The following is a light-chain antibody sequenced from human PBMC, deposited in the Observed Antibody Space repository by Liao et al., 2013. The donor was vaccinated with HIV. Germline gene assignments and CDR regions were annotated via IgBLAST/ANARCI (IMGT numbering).Light chain of an antibody. Sequence: SYELTQPPSVSVSPGQTASITCSGDKLGDEYASWYQQKPGQSPVLVIYQDNKRLSKIPERFSGSNSGNTATLTISGTQAMDEADYYCQAWDSSTDVVFGGGTKLTVL. CDR1: KLGDEY. CDR2: QDN. V-gene: IGLV3-1*01. CDR3: QAWDSSTDVV. J-gene: IGLJ2*01.